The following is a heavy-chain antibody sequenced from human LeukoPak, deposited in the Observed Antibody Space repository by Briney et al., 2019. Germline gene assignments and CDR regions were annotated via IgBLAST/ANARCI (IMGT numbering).Heavy chain of an antibody. V-gene: IGHV4-59*01. CDR1: GGSISSDY. D-gene: IGHD4-11*01. CDR2: IYYSRSP. Sequence: SGTLSLTCTVSGGSISSDYWSWIRQPPGKGLEWIGYIYYSRSPNYNPSLQGRVTISVDTSKNQFSLKLSSVTAADTAVYYCARALHPVPNFDYWGKGTRVSVSS. CDR3: ARALHPVPNFDY. J-gene: IGHJ4*02.